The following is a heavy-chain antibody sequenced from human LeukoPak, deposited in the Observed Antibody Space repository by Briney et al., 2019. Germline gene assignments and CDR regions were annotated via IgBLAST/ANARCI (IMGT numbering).Heavy chain of an antibody. CDR3: ARVLNRSGSGYFGY. J-gene: IGHJ4*02. CDR2: INPNSGGT. D-gene: IGHD3-22*01. Sequence: ASVKVSCEASGYTFTGYYMHWVRQAPGQGLEWMGWINPNSGGTNYAQKFQGRVTMTRDTSISTAYMELSRLRSDDTAVYYCARVLNRSGSGYFGYWGQGTLVTVSS. V-gene: IGHV1-2*02. CDR1: GYTFTGYY.